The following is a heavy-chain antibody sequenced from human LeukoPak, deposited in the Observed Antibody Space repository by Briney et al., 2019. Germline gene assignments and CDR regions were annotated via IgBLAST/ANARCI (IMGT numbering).Heavy chain of an antibody. V-gene: IGHV3-74*01. D-gene: IGHD7-27*01. CDR3: VRDGAHWDLDY. Sequence: AGGSLRLSCAASGFTFSSYWMHWVRQAPGKGLVWVSRINSDGSSTSYADSVKGRFTISRDNAKNTLYLQMNSLRAEDTAVYYCVRDGAHWDLDYWGQGTLVTVSS. J-gene: IGHJ4*02. CDR1: GFTFSSYW. CDR2: INSDGSST.